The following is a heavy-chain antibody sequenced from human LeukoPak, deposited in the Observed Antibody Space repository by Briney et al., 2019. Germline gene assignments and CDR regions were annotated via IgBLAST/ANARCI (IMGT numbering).Heavy chain of an antibody. CDR2: ISYDGSNK. CDR1: GFTFSSYV. J-gene: IGHJ4*02. D-gene: IGHD3-22*01. CDR3: AKDYDSSNSFDY. V-gene: IGHV3-30*18. Sequence: GGSLRLSCAASGFTFSSYVMHWVRQAPGKGLEWVAVISYDGSNKYYADSVKGRFTISRDNSKNTLYLQMNSLRAEDTAVYYCAKDYDSSNSFDYWDQGTLVTVSS.